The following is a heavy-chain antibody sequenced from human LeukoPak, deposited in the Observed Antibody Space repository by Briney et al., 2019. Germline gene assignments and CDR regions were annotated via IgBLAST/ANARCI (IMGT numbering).Heavy chain of an antibody. CDR1: GFTLSSYA. CDR2: ISDSGNT. Sequence: GGSLRLSCAASGFTLSSYAMSWVRQAPGKGLEWVSAISDSGNTYHADSVKGRFTISRDNARNSLYLQMNSLRAEDTAVYYCARDGLAAATLHWCFDLWGRGTLVTVSS. CDR3: ARDGLAAATLHWCFDL. D-gene: IGHD2-15*01. V-gene: IGHV3-23*01. J-gene: IGHJ2*01.